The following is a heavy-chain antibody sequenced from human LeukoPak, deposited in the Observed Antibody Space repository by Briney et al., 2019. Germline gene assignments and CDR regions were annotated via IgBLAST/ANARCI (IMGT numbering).Heavy chain of an antibody. CDR3: ARPRDGYNNHDAFDI. V-gene: IGHV4-39*01. Sequence: SETLSLTCTVSGGSISSSSYYWGWIRQPPGKGLEWIGSIYYSGSTYYNPSLKSRVTISVDTSKNQFSLKLSSVTAADTAVYYCARPRDGYNNHDAFDIWAKGQWSPSLQ. CDR2: IYYSGST. D-gene: IGHD5-24*01. J-gene: IGHJ3*02. CDR1: GGSISSSSYY.